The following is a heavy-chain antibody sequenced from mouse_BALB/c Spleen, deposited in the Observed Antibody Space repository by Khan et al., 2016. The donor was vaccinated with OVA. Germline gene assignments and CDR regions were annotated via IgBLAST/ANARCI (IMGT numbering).Heavy chain of an antibody. CDR3: ASHLTGSFAY. D-gene: IGHD4-1*01. CDR1: GFILSSYS. V-gene: IGHV5-6*01. CDR2: ISSGGDST. Sequence: EVELVESGGDLVKPGGSLKLSCAVSGFILSSYSMSWVRQTPDKRLEWVATISSGGDSTYYSDIVKGRFIIYSDNAKNTLYLQMSSLKSEDTAMYYCASHLTGSFAYWGQGTLVTVSA. J-gene: IGHJ3*01.